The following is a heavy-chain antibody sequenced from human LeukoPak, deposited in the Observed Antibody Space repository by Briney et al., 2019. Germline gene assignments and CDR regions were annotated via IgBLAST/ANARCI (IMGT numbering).Heavy chain of an antibody. CDR1: GGSFSGYY. V-gene: IGHV4-34*01. Sequence: SETLSLTGAVYGGSFSGYYWSWIRQPPGKGLEWIGEINHSGSTNYNPSLKSRVTISVDTSKNQFSLKLSSVTAADTAVYYCARGPYLDYWGQGTLVTVSS. CDR2: INHSGST. CDR3: ARGPYLDY. J-gene: IGHJ4*02.